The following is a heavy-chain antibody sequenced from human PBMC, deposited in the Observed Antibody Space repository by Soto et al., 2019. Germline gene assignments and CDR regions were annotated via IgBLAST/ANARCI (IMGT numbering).Heavy chain of an antibody. V-gene: IGHV3-11*01. CDR2: ISSSGSTI. Sequence: PGGSLRLSCAASGFTFSDYYMSWIRQAPGKGLEWVSYISSSGSTIYYADSVKGRFTISRDNAKNSLYLQMNSLRAEDTAVYYCARDRAGITMVRGVIRASGPFDYWRQGTLITVSS. CDR1: GFTFSDYY. D-gene: IGHD3-10*01. J-gene: IGHJ4*02. CDR3: ARDRAGITMVRGVIRASGPFDY.